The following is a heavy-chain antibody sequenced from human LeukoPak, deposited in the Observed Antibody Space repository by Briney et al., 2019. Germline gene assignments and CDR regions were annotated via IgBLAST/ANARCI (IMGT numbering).Heavy chain of an antibody. D-gene: IGHD6-19*01. Sequence: QSGGSLRLSCAASGFTFSSYAMSWVRQAPGKGLEWVSGISWNSGSIGYADSVKGRFTISRDNAKNSLYLQMNSLRAEDTALYYCAKSRSGWYLIIDYWGQGTLVTVSS. CDR2: ISWNSGSI. V-gene: IGHV3-9*01. J-gene: IGHJ4*02. CDR1: GFTFSSYA. CDR3: AKSRSGWYLIIDY.